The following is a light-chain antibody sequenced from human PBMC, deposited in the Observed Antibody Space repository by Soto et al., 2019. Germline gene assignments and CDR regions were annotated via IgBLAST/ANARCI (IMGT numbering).Light chain of an antibody. J-gene: IGKJ2*01. V-gene: IGKV3-15*01. CDR2: GAS. CDR3: QQYNNGPPYT. Sequence: EIVMTQSPVTLSVSPGERATLSFRASQRVSSNVAWYQQKPGQAPRLLIYGASTRATGIPARFSGSGSGTEFTLTISSLQSEDFAVYYCQQYNNGPPYTFGQGTKVEIK. CDR1: QRVSSN.